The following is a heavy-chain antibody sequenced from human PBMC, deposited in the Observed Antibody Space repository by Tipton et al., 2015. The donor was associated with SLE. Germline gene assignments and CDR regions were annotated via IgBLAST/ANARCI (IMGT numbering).Heavy chain of an antibody. CDR1: GGSISRYY. CDR2: VYYSGGT. J-gene: IGHJ4*02. CDR3: ARHMRYQWNYFDY. Sequence: TLSLTCNVSGGSISRYYWSWIRQTPGKGLKWIGYVYYSGGTNYTPSLKGRVTISIDKSKNQFSLKLTSVTAADTAIYYCARHMRYQWNYFDYWGPGTLVTISS. D-gene: IGHD6-19*01. V-gene: IGHV4-59*08.